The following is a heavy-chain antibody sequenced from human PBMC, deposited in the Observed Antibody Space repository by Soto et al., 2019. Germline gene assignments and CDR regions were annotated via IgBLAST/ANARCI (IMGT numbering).Heavy chain of an antibody. CDR3: ARDLDAYGDYISGILYFAY. D-gene: IGHD4-17*01. CDR2: IHYSGST. CDR1: GDSISITSYY. Sequence: SETLSLTCTVSGDSISITSYYWGWVRQPPGKGLEWIGSIHYSGSTHYNPSLQSRVTISGDASKKQFSLKLRSVTAADTAVYYCARDLDAYGDYISGILYFAYWGQGTLVTVSS. J-gene: IGHJ4*02. V-gene: IGHV4-39*02.